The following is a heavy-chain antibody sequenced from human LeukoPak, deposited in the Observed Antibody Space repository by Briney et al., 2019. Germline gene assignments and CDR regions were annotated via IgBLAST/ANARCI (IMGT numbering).Heavy chain of an antibody. CDR1: GVTFSTYS. V-gene: IGHV3-48*01. Sequence: PGGSLRLSCAVSGVTFSTYSMNLVRQAPGKGLEWVSYISSTSSTIYYADSVKGRFTISRDNAKNSLYLQMNSLRAEDTAVYYCARGLSLDYWGQGTLVTVSS. J-gene: IGHJ4*02. CDR2: ISSTSSTI. CDR3: ARGLSLDY. D-gene: IGHD5/OR15-5a*01.